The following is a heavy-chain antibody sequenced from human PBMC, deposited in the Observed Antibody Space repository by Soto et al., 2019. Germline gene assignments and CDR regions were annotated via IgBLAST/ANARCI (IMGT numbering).Heavy chain of an antibody. Sequence: GGSLRLSCAASGFTFSSYGMHWVRQAPGKGLEWVAVIWYDGSNKYYADSVKGRFTISRDNSKNTLYLQMNSLRAEDTAVYYCARSLYDFWSGYLSDYYYYGMDVWGQGTTVTVSS. D-gene: IGHD3-3*01. CDR1: GFTFSSYG. CDR3: ARSLYDFWSGYLSDYYYYGMDV. CDR2: IWYDGSNK. V-gene: IGHV3-33*01. J-gene: IGHJ6*02.